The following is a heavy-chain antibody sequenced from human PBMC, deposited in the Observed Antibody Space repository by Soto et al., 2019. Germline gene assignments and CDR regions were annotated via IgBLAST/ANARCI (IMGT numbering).Heavy chain of an antibody. Sequence: SETLSLTCTVSGGSISSYYWSWIRQPPGKGLEWIGYTYYSGSTNYNPSLKSRVTISVDTSKNQFSLKLSSVTAADTAVYYCARMSGYSSSWYWFDPWGQGTLVTVSS. CDR1: GGSISSYY. J-gene: IGHJ5*02. V-gene: IGHV4-59*01. CDR2: TYYSGST. D-gene: IGHD6-13*01. CDR3: ARMSGYSSSWYWFDP.